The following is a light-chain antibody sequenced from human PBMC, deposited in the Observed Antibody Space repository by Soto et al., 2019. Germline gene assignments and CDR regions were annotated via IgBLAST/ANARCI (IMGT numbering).Light chain of an antibody. CDR3: CSYAGSSPVL. CDR2: DVS. Sequence: QSALTQPRSVSGSPGQSVTISCTGTSSDVGGYNYVSWYQEHPGKAPKLMIYDVSKWPSGVPDRFSGSKSGNTASLTISGLQAEDEADYYCCSYAGSSPVLFGGGTKVTVL. CDR1: SSDVGGYNY. J-gene: IGLJ2*01. V-gene: IGLV2-11*01.